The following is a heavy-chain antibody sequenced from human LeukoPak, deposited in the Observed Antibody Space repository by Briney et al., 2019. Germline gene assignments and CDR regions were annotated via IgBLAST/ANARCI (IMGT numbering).Heavy chain of an antibody. Sequence: GGSLRLSCAASGFTFSSYGMSWVRQPPGKGLVWVSRINSDGSSTTYADSVMGRFTISRDNATNTLFLQMNSLRADDTAVYYCARSTSHYYYYYMDVWGKGTTVTISS. CDR3: ARSTSHYYYYYMDV. CDR1: GFTFSSYG. CDR2: INSDGSST. J-gene: IGHJ6*03. V-gene: IGHV3-74*01.